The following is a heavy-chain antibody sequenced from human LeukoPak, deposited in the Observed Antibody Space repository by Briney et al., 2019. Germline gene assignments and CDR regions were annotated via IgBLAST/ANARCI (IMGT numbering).Heavy chain of an antibody. Sequence: GGSLSLSCAASGFTFSIHAMNWVRQSPGEGLEWVSGIGKSGANPRYADSVKGRFTISRDNSKNTLFLQMNSLRAEDTAVYFCAKDRGFYGSATYYFVYWGQGTMVTVSS. V-gene: IGHV3-23*01. J-gene: IGHJ4*02. CDR3: AKDRGFYGSATYYFVY. CDR2: IGKSGANP. D-gene: IGHD3-10*01. CDR1: GFTFSIHA.